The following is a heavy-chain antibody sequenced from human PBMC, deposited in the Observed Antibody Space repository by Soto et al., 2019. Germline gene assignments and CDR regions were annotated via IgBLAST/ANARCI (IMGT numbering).Heavy chain of an antibody. V-gene: IGHV4-30-2*05. CDR1: GGSISSGGYS. CDR2: IYHSGST. D-gene: IGHD1-26*01. CDR3: ARVISYGYFDY. J-gene: IGHJ4*02. Sequence: TLSLTCAVSGGSISSGGYSWSWIRQPPGKGLEWIGYIYHSGSTYYNPPLKSRVTISVDTSKNQFSLKLSSVTAADTAVYYCARVISYGYFDYWGQGTLVTVSS.